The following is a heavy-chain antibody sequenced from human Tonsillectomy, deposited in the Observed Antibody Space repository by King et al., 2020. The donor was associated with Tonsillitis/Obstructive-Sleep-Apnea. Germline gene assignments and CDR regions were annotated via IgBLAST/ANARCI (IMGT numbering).Heavy chain of an antibody. CDR3: GGDGENWTDYSY. J-gene: IGHJ4*02. CDR1: GFTFSRYS. V-gene: IGHV3-21*01. CDR2: ISISGYI. Sequence: QLVQSGGGLVKPGGSLRLSCAASGFTFSRYSMNWVRQAPGKGLDWVSSISISGYIYYADSVKGRFTISRDNAKNSLYLQMNTLRAEDTAVYYCGGDGENWTDYSYWGQGTLVTVSS. D-gene: IGHD1-1*01.